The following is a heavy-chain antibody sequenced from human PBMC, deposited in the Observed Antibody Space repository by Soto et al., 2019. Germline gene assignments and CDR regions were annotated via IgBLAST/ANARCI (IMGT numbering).Heavy chain of an antibody. V-gene: IGHV3-48*03. D-gene: IGHD3-22*01. CDR1: GFTFSSYE. Sequence: EVQLVESGGGLVQPGGSLRLSCAASGFTFSSYEMNWVRQAPGKGLEWVSYISSSGSTIYYADSVKGRFTISRDNAKNSLYLQMNSLRAEDTAAYYCARVKSLHYYDSSGYYGDAFDIWGQGTMVTVSS. CDR2: ISSSGSTI. J-gene: IGHJ3*02. CDR3: ARVKSLHYYDSSGYYGDAFDI.